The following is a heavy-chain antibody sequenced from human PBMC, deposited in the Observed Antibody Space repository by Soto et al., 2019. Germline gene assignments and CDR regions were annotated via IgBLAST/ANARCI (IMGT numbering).Heavy chain of an antibody. CDR1: GFTFSSYA. J-gene: IGHJ4*02. D-gene: IGHD6-13*01. CDR3: SKDGASSRWFDY. V-gene: IGHV3-23*01. Sequence: GGSLRLSCAASGFTFSSYAMSWVRQAPGKGLEWVSAISGSGGSTYYADSVKGRFTISIDNSKNKMNLQMHSLRAEDTAVYYCSKDGASSRWFDYWGQGTLVTVSS. CDR2: ISGSGGST.